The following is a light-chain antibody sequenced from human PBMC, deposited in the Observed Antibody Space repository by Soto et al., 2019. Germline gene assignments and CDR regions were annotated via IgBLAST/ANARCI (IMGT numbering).Light chain of an antibody. J-gene: IGLJ3*02. V-gene: IGLV1-40*01. Sequence: QSALTQPPSVSGAPGQRVTLSCTGTTSNLGAGYDVHWYQQHPGAAPKLVIFGNRNRPSGVPDRFSGSKSGTSASLAITGLLAEDEADYYCQAYDYSLSTSVFGGGTQLTVL. CDR3: QAYDYSLSTSV. CDR1: TSNLGAGYD. CDR2: GNR.